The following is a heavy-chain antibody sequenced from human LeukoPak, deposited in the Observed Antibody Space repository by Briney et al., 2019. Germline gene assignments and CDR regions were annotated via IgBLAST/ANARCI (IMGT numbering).Heavy chain of an antibody. CDR2: ISYDGSNK. CDR3: ARENWYSSDWYRLDH. J-gene: IGHJ4*02. D-gene: IGHD6-19*01. Sequence: PGGSLRLSCAASGFSFSGYAMHWVRQAPGKGLEWVAVISYDGSNKYYADSVKGRFTISRDNAKNSLYLHMNSLRAEDTAVYFCARENWYSSDWYRLDHWGQGTLVTVSS. V-gene: IGHV3-30-3*01. CDR1: GFSFSGYA.